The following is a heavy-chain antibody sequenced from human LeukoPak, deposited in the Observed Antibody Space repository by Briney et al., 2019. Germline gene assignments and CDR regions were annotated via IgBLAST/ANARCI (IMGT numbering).Heavy chain of an antibody. CDR1: GFTFCTSG. J-gene: IGHJ4*02. D-gene: IGHD1-26*01. CDR2: ITSTPAT. Sequence: PGGSLRLSCTASGFTFCTSGMTWVRQAPGKGLERVSTITSTPATYYADSVKGRFTISRDNSKNTLYLQMNSLRAEDTAIYYCATLSGYLHHWGQGTLVTVSS. V-gene: IGHV3-23*01. CDR3: ATLSGYLHH.